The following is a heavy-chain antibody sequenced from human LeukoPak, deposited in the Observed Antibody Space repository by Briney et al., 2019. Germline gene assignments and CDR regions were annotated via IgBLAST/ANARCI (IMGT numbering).Heavy chain of an antibody. Sequence: GGSLRLSCAASGFTFSSYSMNWVRQAPGKGLEWVSYISSSRRTIYYADSVKGRFTISRDNAKNSLYLQMNSLRAEDTAVYYCAKEGWLQFEDYYYYYMDVWGKGTTVTVSS. D-gene: IGHD5-24*01. CDR2: ISSSRRTI. V-gene: IGHV3-48*01. J-gene: IGHJ6*03. CDR1: GFTFSSYS. CDR3: AKEGWLQFEDYYYYYMDV.